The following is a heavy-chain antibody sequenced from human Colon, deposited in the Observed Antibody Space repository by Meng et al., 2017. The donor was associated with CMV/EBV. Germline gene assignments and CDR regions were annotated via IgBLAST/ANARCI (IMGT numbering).Heavy chain of an antibody. J-gene: IGHJ5*02. Sequence: PAYTSTDYCMHWVRQAPGQGLEWMGWINPKGGITIYAQKFQGRLTLTRDTSISTVYMEVSRLRSDDTAVYYCAKTAEYSSSSAAFDPWGQRTLVTVSS. D-gene: IGHD6-6*01. CDR3: AKTAEYSSSSAAFDP. V-gene: IGHV1-2*02. CDR2: INPKGGIT. CDR1: AYTSTDYC.